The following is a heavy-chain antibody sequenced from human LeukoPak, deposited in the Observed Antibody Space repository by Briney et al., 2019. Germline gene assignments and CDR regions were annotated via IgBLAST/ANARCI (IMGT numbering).Heavy chain of an antibody. CDR2: IYYSGIT. D-gene: IGHD6-19*01. CDR1: GGSISSYY. V-gene: IGHV4-59*08. Sequence: SETLSLTCTVSGGSISSYYWSWIRQLPGKGLEYIGYIYYSGITDYNPSLKSRLTISVDTSKNQFSLKLNSVTAADTAMYYCARQHDGSGWPNWFDPWGQGTLVTVSS. CDR3: ARQHDGSGWPNWFDP. J-gene: IGHJ5*02.